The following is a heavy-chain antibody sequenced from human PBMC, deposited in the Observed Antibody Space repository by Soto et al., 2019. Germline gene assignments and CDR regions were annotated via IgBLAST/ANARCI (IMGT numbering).Heavy chain of an antibody. CDR3: ARDRIAAADGGYYYYYGMDV. Sequence: TLSLTCTVSGGSISSGDYYWSWIRQPPGKGLEWIGYIYYSGSTYYNPSLKSRVTISVDTSKNQFSLKLSSVTAADTAVYYCARDRIAAADGGYYYYYGMDVWGQGTTVTVSS. CDR1: GGSISSGDYY. J-gene: IGHJ6*02. CDR2: IYYSGST. D-gene: IGHD6-13*01. V-gene: IGHV4-30-4*01.